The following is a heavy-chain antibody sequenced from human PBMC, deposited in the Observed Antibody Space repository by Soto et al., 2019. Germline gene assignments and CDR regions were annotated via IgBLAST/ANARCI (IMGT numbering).Heavy chain of an antibody. CDR1: GFTFSSYW. Sequence: EVQLVESGGGLVQPGGSLRLSCAASGFTFSSYWMSWVRQAPGKGLEWEANIKQDGSEKYYVDSVKGRFTISRDNAKNSLYLQMNSLRAEDTAVYYCARDLGVRYYDFWSGYYGGGSWFDPWGQGTLVPVSS. CDR3: ARDLGVRYYDFWSGYYGGGSWFDP. D-gene: IGHD3-3*01. V-gene: IGHV3-7*03. CDR2: IKQDGSEK. J-gene: IGHJ5*02.